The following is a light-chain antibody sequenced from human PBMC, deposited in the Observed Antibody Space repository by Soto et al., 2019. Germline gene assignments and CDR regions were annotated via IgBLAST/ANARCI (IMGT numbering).Light chain of an antibody. V-gene: IGKV3-20*01. CDR2: GAS. CDR1: QTLNSGY. Sequence: EIVLTQSPGTLSMSPGERATLSCRASQTLNSGYLARYQQKPGQAPRLLIYGASSRATGIPDRFSGSRSGRDFTLSISRLEPEDFAVYYCQQYGSAPYTFGQGTKLEIK. CDR3: QQYGSAPYT. J-gene: IGKJ2*01.